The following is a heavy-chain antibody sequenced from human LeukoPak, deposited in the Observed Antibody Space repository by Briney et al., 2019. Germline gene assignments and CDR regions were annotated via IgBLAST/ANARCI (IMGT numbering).Heavy chain of an antibody. V-gene: IGHV1-18*01. Sequence: ASVKVSCKASGYTFTSYGISWVRQAPGQGLEWMGWISAYNGNTNYAQKFQGRVTMTRDTSTSTVYMELSSLRSEDTAVYYCARQTPVVAGYYYYYMDVWGKGTTVTISS. J-gene: IGHJ6*03. CDR3: ARQTPVVAGYYYYYMDV. CDR2: ISAYNGNT. CDR1: GYTFTSYG. D-gene: IGHD2-15*01.